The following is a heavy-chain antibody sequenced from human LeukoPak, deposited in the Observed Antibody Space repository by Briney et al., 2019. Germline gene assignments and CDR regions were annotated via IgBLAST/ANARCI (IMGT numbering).Heavy chain of an antibody. J-gene: IGHJ4*02. CDR3: ARTYCSSTSCFE. D-gene: IGHD2-2*01. CDR2: ISTSSSAI. V-gene: IGHV3-48*01. Sequence: GGSLRLSCAASGFIFSSYIMNWVRQAPGKGREWVSSISTSSSAIYYADSVKGRFTISRDNAKNSLSLQMDSLRAEDTAVYYCARTYCSSTSCFEWGQGTLVTVSS. CDR1: GFIFSSYI.